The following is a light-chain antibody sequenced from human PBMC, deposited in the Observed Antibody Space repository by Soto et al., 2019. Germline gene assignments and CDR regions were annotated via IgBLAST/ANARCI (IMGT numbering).Light chain of an antibody. Sequence: EIVMTQSPATLSVSAGQRDTLSCRASQSVGSNLAWYQQRSGQAPRLLIYGASSRPTGIPARFSGSGSGTEVTLTISSLKSEDVAVYYCQQYNNWPPYTFGQGTKLEIK. CDR2: GAS. V-gene: IGKV3-15*01. J-gene: IGKJ2*01. CDR3: QQYNNWPPYT. CDR1: QSVGSN.